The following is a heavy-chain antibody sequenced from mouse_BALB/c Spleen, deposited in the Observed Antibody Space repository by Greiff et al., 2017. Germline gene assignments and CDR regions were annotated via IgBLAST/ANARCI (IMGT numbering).Heavy chain of an antibody. Sequence: VKLMESGAELVRPGSSGKISCQASGSAFGSYWMNWVKQRPGQGLEWIGQIYPGDGDTNYNGKFKGKATLTADKSSSTAYMQLSSLTSEDSAVYFCARTVVATRSFAYWGQGTLVTVSA. CDR2: IYPGDGDT. CDR3: ARTVVATRSFAY. CDR1: GSAFGSYW. J-gene: IGHJ3*01. V-gene: IGHV1-80*01. D-gene: IGHD1-1*01.